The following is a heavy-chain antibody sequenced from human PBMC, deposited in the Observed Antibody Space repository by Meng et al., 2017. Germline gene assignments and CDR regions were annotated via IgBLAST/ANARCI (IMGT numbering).Heavy chain of an antibody. D-gene: IGHD2-15*01. Sequence: QVQLTAAGPGLVKPSGTLSLTCGVSGGSISSSNWWSWVRQPPGKGLEWIGEIYHSGSTNYNPSLKSRVTISVDKSKNQFSLKLSSVTAADTAVYYCARVVAATTLFLDYWGQGTLVTVSS. V-gene: IGHV4-4*02. J-gene: IGHJ4*02. CDR1: GGSISSSNW. CDR2: IYHSGST. CDR3: ARVVAATTLFLDY.